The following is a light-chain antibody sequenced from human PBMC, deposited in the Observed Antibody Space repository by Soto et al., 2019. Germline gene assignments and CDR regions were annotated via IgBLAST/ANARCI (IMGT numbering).Light chain of an antibody. V-gene: IGKV3-15*01. J-gene: IGKJ2*01. CDR2: GAS. Sequence: EIVMTQSPATLSVSPGERATLSCRASQSVSSNLAWYQQKPGQAPRLLIYGASTRATGIPARFGGSGSGTEFTLTISSLQSEDFAVYYCQRYNNWPPYTFGQGTKLEIK. CDR1: QSVSSN. CDR3: QRYNNWPPYT.